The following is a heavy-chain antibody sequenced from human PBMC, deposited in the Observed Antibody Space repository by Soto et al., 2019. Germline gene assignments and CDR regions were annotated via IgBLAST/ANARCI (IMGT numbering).Heavy chain of an antibody. CDR2: IIAYNFNT. V-gene: IGHV1-18*01. D-gene: IGHD2-2*01. J-gene: IGHJ4*02. CDR3: SRDLGYCIRTSCPTLDY. Sequence: ASVKVSCKASGYTFTNYGFSLVRQAPVQVLELIGWIIAYNFNTNYSQKLQGRFTITAYASTITSYIELMILISDYTAVYYCSRDLGYCIRTSCPTLDYWGQGTLVTVSS. CDR1: GYTFTNYG.